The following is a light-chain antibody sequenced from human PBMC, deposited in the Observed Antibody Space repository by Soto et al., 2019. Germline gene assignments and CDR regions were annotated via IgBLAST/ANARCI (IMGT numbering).Light chain of an antibody. CDR2: DVS. Sequence: QSALTQPRSVSGSPGQSVTISCTGTSSDVGAYNYVSWYQQHPGKAPKLMTYDVSKRPSGVPDRFSGSKPGNTASLTISGLQAEDEADYYCCSYADNYSYVFGTGTKVTVL. CDR3: CSYADNYSYV. V-gene: IGLV2-11*01. J-gene: IGLJ1*01. CDR1: SSDVGAYNY.